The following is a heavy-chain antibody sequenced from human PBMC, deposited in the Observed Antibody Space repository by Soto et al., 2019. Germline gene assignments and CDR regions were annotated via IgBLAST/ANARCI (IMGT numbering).Heavy chain of an antibody. CDR2: INSFGGSP. CDR3: AGERNDDFWSGYSSYGMDV. CDR1: GDSFTNYY. Sequence: QVQLIQSGAEVRKPGASVKVSCKASGDSFTNYYFHWVRQAPGQSLEWVGIINSFGGSPTYEQKFQGTSTMTRVTSTSTIYMELSSLKSEDTAVYYCAGERNDDFWSGYSSYGMDVWGQGTTVSVSS. J-gene: IGHJ6*02. D-gene: IGHD3-3*01. V-gene: IGHV1-46*01.